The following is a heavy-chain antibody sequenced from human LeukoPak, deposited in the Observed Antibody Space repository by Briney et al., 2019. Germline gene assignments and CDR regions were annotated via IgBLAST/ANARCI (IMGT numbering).Heavy chain of an antibody. V-gene: IGHV3-33*01. Sequence: PGRSLRLSCAASGFTFSSYGMHWVRQAPGKGLEWVAVIWYDGSNKYYADSVKGRFTISRDNSKNTLYLQMNSLRAVDTAVYYCASFSSSWSRDYWGQGTLVTVSS. CDR3: ASFSSSWSRDY. D-gene: IGHD6-13*01. CDR2: IWYDGSNK. J-gene: IGHJ4*02. CDR1: GFTFSSYG.